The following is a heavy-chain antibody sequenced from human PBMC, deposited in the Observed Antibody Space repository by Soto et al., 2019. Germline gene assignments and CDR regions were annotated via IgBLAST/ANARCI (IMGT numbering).Heavy chain of an antibody. CDR1: GFTFSSYV. D-gene: IGHD6-19*01. Sequence: EVQLLESGGGLVQPGGSLRLSCTASGFTFSSYVMSWVRQAPGKGLEWVSIIVGSGGTTYYEVSVKGLFTLSRDNGKHMPSLEMGGVRGEATAVYCCAKDRSSGLYRPCIDGMAVWGQGATVTVSS. CDR3: AKDRSSGLYRPCIDGMAV. J-gene: IGHJ6*01. V-gene: IGHV3-23*01. CDR2: IVGSGGTT.